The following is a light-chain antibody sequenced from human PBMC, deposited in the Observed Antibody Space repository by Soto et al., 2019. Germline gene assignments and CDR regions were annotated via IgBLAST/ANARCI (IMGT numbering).Light chain of an antibody. V-gene: IGKV3-15*01. Sequence: EIVLTQSPATLSVSPGERVTLSCRTSQSISTNLAWYQQKPGQAPRLLIYGPSTRATGVPARFSGSGSGTEFTITLSRVHSEDFAIYYCQQYTHWPVWTFGQGTKVDIK. CDR2: GPS. CDR1: QSISTN. J-gene: IGKJ1*01. CDR3: QQYTHWPVWT.